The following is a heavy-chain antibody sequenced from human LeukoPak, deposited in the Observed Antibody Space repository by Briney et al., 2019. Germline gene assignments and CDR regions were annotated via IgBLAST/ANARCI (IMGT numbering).Heavy chain of an antibody. D-gene: IGHD6-19*01. Sequence: GGSLRLSCAASGFTFSKYWMLWVRQAPGKGLESVPRINTDGTVTTYADSVKGRFTVSRDNADNTMFPQMNSARDEDTAVYYCATKQWLAPPPDSWGQGTPVTVSS. J-gene: IGHJ4*02. CDR3: ATKQWLAPPPDS. CDR2: INTDGTVT. V-gene: IGHV3-74*01. CDR1: GFTFSKYW.